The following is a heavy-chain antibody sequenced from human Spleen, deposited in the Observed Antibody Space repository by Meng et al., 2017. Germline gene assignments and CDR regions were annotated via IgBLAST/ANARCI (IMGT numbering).Heavy chain of an antibody. Sequence: GESLKISCKGSGYSFTSYWIGWVRRMPGKGLEWMGVIYPGDSDTRYSPSFQGQVTISADKSISTAYLQWSSLKASDSAMYYCARGPRIGAATYYFDYWGQGTLVTVSS. CDR3: ARGPRIGAATYYFDY. J-gene: IGHJ4*02. V-gene: IGHV5-51*01. D-gene: IGHD6-13*01. CDR2: IYPGDSDT. CDR1: GYSFTSYW.